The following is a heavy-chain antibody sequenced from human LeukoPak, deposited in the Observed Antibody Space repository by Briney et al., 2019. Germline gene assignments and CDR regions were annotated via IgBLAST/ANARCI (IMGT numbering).Heavy chain of an antibody. CDR1: GFTFSSYG. V-gene: IGHV3-30*18. D-gene: IGHD1-1*01. J-gene: IGHJ4*02. CDR2: ISYDGSNK. CDR3: AKVDRGLEPRAPPVY. Sequence: GGSLRLSCAASGFTFSSYGMHWVRQAPGKGLEWVAVISYDGSNKYYADSVKGRFTISRDNSKNTLYLQMNSLRAEDTAVYYCAKVDRGLEPRAPPVYWGQGTLVTVSS.